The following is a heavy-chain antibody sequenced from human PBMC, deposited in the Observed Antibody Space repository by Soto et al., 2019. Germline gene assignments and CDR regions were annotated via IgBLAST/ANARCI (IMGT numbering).Heavy chain of an antibody. J-gene: IGHJ5*02. CDR2: INAANGDT. CDR1: GYTFTSYG. D-gene: IGHD6-13*01. V-gene: IGHV1-3*01. Sequence: ASVKVSCKASGYTFTSYGIHWVRQAPGQRLEWMGWINAANGDTKYSPKFQGSVTITRDTSASTAYMELSSLRSEDTAVYYCVRRHVSATGIDWFDPWGQGTLVTAPQ. CDR3: VRRHVSATGIDWFDP.